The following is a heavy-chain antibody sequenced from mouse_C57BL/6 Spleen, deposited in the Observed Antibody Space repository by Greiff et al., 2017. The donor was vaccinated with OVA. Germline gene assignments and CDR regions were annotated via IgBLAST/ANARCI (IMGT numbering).Heavy chain of an antibody. CDR3: ARLYYGSFFDY. CDR2: IRNKANGYTT. V-gene: IGHV7-3*01. D-gene: IGHD1-1*01. J-gene: IGHJ2*01. Sequence: EVMLVESGGGLVQPGGSLSLSCAASGFTFTDYYMSWVRQPPGKALEWLGFIRNKANGYTTEYSASVKGRFTISRDNSQSILYLQMNALRAEDSATYYCARLYYGSFFDYWGQGTTLTVSS. CDR1: GFTFTDYY.